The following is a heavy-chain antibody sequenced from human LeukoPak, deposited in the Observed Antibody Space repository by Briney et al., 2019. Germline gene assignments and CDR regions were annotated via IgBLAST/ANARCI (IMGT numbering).Heavy chain of an antibody. CDR2: IYYSGST. D-gene: IGHD3-16*01. J-gene: IGHJ6*02. Sequence: KTSETLSLTCTVSGGSISSGDYYWSWIRQPPGKGLEWIGYIYYSGSTYYNPSLKSRVTISVDTSKNQFSLKLSSVTAADTAVCYCARFYYYYYGMDVWGQGTTVTVSS. V-gene: IGHV4-30-4*01. CDR3: ARFYYYYYGMDV. CDR1: GGSISSGDYY.